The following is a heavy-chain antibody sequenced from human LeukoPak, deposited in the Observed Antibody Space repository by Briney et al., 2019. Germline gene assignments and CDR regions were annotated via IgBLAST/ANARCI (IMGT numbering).Heavy chain of an antibody. J-gene: IGHJ4*02. Sequence: PGGSLRLSCAASAFTFSSYAMHWVRQAPGKGLEWVGRIKSKPDDGTTDYAAPVKGRFTISRDDSKNTLYLQMNSLKIEDTAVYYCTTGERRFDSSGFYPYYFDFWGQGTLVTVSS. D-gene: IGHD3-22*01. CDR3: TTGERRFDSSGFYPYYFDF. V-gene: IGHV3-15*01. CDR2: IKSKPDDGTT. CDR1: AFTFSSYA.